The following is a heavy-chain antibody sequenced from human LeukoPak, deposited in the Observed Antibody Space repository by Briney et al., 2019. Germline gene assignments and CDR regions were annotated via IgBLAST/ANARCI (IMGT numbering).Heavy chain of an antibody. V-gene: IGHV3-53*01. J-gene: IGHJ3*02. CDR2: IYSGGTT. D-gene: IGHD2-2*01. Sequence: GGSLRLSCAASGFTVSNSYMSWVRQVAGKGLEWLSVIYSGGTTYYADSVKGRLTISRDISKNTLYLQMHSLRAEDTAVYYCAKDIVVVPAAGDAFDIWGQGTMVTVSS. CDR3: AKDIVVVPAAGDAFDI. CDR1: GFTVSNSY.